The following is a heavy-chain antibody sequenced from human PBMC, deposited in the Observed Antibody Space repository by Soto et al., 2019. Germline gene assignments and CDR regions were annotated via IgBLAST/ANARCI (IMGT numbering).Heavy chain of an antibody. CDR3: ATYFTAVAYFEN. D-gene: IGHD5-18*01. V-gene: IGHV1-69*01. Sequence: QVQLVQSGAEVRKPGSSVRISCTSSGDTLRYSAFGWLRQAPGQGLEWMGGITPSFGSTVYARKFQGRVTIAADHMILNNLRSDDTAMYFCATYFTAVAYFENWGQGTLVTVSS. J-gene: IGHJ4*02. CDR1: GDTLRYSA. CDR2: ITPSFGST.